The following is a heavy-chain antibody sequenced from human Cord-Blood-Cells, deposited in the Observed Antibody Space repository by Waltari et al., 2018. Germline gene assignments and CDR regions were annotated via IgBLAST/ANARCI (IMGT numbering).Heavy chain of an antibody. J-gene: IGHJ6*02. CDR2: ISYDGSNK. CDR3: AKENRVLQYYYYGMDV. CDR1: GFTVSSYG. Sequence: QVQLVESGGGVVQPGRSLRLSCAASGFTVSSYGMHWVRQAPGKGLEWVAVISYDGSNKYYADSVKGRFTISRDNSKNTLYLQMNSLRAEDTAVYYCAKENRVLQYYYYGMDVWGQGTTVTVSS. D-gene: IGHD4-4*01. V-gene: IGHV3-30*18.